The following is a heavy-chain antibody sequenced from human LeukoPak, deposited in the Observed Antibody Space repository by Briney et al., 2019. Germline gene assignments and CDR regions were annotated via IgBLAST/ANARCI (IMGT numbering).Heavy chain of an antibody. CDR2: IYYSGRT. CDR1: GGSLSSYS. Sequence: SETLSLTCTVSGGSLSSYSWSWIRQPPGKGLEWTGYIYYSGRTVYNPSLKSRVTISLDTSKNQFSLRLSSVTAADTAVYYCASDYGSGSYRFDFWGQGTLVSVSS. CDR3: ASDYGSGSYRFDF. V-gene: IGHV4-59*01. D-gene: IGHD3-10*01. J-gene: IGHJ4*02.